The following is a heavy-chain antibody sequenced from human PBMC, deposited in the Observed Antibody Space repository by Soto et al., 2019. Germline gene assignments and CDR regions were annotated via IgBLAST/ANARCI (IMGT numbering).Heavy chain of an antibody. CDR1: GYTFTSYY. Sequence: QVQLVQSGTEVKRPGASVKVSCKASGYTFTSYYIHWVRQAPGQGLEWMGIINPSGGTTSYAQKVQGRVTMTTDTSTTTVYMELSSLRSEDTAVYYCARVRDYGDYGGLGYWGQGTLVTVSS. CDR2: INPSGGTT. CDR3: ARVRDYGDYGGLGY. D-gene: IGHD4-17*01. J-gene: IGHJ4*02. V-gene: IGHV1-46*01.